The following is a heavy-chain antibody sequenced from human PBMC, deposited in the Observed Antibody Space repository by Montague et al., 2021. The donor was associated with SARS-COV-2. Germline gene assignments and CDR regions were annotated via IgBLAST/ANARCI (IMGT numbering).Heavy chain of an antibody. Sequence: SETLSLTCTVSGDSISNSNWWTWVRQSPGMGLEWIGEIFRSGDSNYNASLKSRVTMSVDMSRNQFSLSLSNVTAADTAIYYCVRGGTMTVVVFDYWGQGTLATVSS. CDR1: GDSISNSNW. CDR2: IFRSGDS. V-gene: IGHV4-4*02. J-gene: IGHJ4*02. D-gene: IGHD3-22*01. CDR3: VRGGTMTVVVFDY.